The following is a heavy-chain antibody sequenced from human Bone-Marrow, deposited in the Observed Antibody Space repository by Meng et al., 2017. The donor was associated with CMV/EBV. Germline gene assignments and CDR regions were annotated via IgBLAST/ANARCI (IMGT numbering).Heavy chain of an antibody. J-gene: IGHJ4*02. V-gene: IGHV4-34*01. CDR2: INHSGST. CDR1: GGSFSGYY. D-gene: IGHD5-18*01. CDR3: ARGYLMDPSMGTHFDY. Sequence: GSLRLSCAVYGGSFSGYYWSWIRQPPGKGLEWIGEINHSGSTNYNPSLKSRVTISVDTSKNQFSLKLSSVIAADTAVYYCARGYLMDPSMGTHFDYQGQGTLVTVSS.